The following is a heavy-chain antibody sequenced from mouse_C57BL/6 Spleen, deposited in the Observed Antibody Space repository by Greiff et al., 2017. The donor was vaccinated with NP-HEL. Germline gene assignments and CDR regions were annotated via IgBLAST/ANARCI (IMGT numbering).Heavy chain of an antibody. CDR1: GYTFTDYY. J-gene: IGHJ3*01. CDR3: AREGQGTAQASFAD. CDR2: INPNNGGT. D-gene: IGHD3-2*02. V-gene: IGHV1-26*01. Sequence: EVQLQQSGPELVKPGASVKISCKASGYTFTDYYMNWVKQSHGKSLEWIGDINPNNGGTSYNQKFKGKATLTVDKSSSTAYMELRSLTSEDSAVYYCAREGQGTAQASFADWGQGTLVTVAA.